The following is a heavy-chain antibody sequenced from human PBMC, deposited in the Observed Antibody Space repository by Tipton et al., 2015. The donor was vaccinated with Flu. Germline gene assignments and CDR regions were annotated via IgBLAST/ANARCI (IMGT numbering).Heavy chain of an antibody. CDR3: ATSAAGTEYYFDY. CDR2: IYYSGST. CDR1: GGSISSYY. V-gene: IGHV4-59*08. Sequence: TLSLTCTVSGGSISSYYWSWIRQPPVKGLEWIGYIYYSGSTNYNPSLKSRVTISVDTSKNQFSLKLSSVTAADTAVYYCATSAAGTEYYFDYWGQGTLVTVSS. D-gene: IGHD6-13*01. J-gene: IGHJ4*02.